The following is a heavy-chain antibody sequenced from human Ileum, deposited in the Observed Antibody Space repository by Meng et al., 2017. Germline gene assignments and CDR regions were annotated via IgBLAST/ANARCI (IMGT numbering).Heavy chain of an antibody. Sequence: HVPLQESGPRLVRPLKTPSLTCPASGGSVSSRRHDCIWIRQIPGKRLEWIGYIYSTGIINYTPSLKNRVTRSLVTSMNQFSLKLTSVTAADTAFSYCARGYRIVEGYFDQWGQRTLVTVSS. CDR1: GGSVSSRRHD. CDR3: ARGYRIVEGYFDQ. CDR2: IYSTGII. D-gene: IGHD2-15*01. J-gene: IGHJ4*03. V-gene: IGHV4-61*01.